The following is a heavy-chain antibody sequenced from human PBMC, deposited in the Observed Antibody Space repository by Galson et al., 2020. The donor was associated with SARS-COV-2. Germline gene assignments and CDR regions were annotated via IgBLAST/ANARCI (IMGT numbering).Heavy chain of an antibody. J-gene: IGHJ4*02. CDR3: ARHVASSSGWLYYFDY. V-gene: IGHV4-39*07. D-gene: IGHD6-19*01. Sequence: SETLSLTCTVSGGSISSSSYYWGWIRQPPGKGLEWIGSIYYSGSTYYNPSLKSRVTISVDTSKNQFSLKLSSVTAADTAVYYCARHVASSSGWLYYFDYWGQGTLVTVSS. CDR2: IYYSGST. CDR1: GGSISSSSYY.